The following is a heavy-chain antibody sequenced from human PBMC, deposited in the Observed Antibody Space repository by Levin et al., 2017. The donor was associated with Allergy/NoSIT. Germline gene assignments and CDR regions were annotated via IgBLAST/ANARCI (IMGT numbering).Heavy chain of an antibody. CDR1: GFTFSSYA. CDR2: ISGSGGTT. Sequence: GGSLRLSCAASGFTFSSYAMNWVRQAPGKGLEWVSAISGSGGTTYYADSVKGRFTISRDNSKNTLYLQMNSLRAEDTAVYYCARATSYYYYGMDVWGQGTTVTVSS. CDR3: ARATSYYYYGMDV. V-gene: IGHV3-23*01. J-gene: IGHJ6*02.